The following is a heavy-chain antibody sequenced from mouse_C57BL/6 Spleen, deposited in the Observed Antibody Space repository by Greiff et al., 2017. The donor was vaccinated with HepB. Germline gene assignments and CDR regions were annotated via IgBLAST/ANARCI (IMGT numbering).Heavy chain of an antibody. CDR2: IDPETGGT. Sequence: QVQLQQSGAELVRPGASVTLSCKASGYTFTDYEMHWVKQTPVHGLEWIGAIDPETGGTAYNQKFKGKAILTADKSSSTAYMELRRLTSEDSAVYSCTRQLSRGYFDYWGQGTTLTVSS. CDR3: TRQLSRGYFDY. CDR1: GYTFTDYE. V-gene: IGHV1-15*01. D-gene: IGHD3-2*02. J-gene: IGHJ2*01.